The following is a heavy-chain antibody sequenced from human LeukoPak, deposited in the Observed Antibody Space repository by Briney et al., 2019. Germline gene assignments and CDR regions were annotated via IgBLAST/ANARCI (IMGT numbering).Heavy chain of an antibody. V-gene: IGHV3-30*02. D-gene: IGHD6-6*01. J-gene: IGHJ4*02. Sequence: DSVKGRFTISRGNSKNTLYLQMNSLRAEDTAVYYCAKDGSSTLFDYWGQGTLVTVSS. CDR3: AKDGSSTLFDY.